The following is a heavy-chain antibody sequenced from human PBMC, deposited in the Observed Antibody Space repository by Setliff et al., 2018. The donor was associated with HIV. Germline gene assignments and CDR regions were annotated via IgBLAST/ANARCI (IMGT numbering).Heavy chain of an antibody. V-gene: IGHV1-69*05. Sequence: SVKVSCKASGGTFSSYAISWVRQAPGQGLEWMGGIIPISGTVNYAQKFWGRVTITTHESTSTAYMELSSLRSEDTAVYYCASAGAWQRNALDIWGQGTVVTVSS. CDR1: GGTFSSYA. J-gene: IGHJ3*02. CDR2: IIPISGTV. CDR3: ASAGAWQRNALDI. D-gene: IGHD5-12*01.